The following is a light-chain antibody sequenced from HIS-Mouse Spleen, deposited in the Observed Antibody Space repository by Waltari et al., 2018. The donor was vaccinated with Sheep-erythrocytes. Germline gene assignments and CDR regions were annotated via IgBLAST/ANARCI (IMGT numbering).Light chain of an antibody. Sequence: QSALTQPASVSGSPGQSITISCTGTSSAVGSYNLVSWYQQHPGKAPKLMIYEGSKRPSGVSNSFSGSKSGNTASLTISGLQAEDEADYYCCSYAGSSTWVFGGGTKLTVL. CDR2: EGS. V-gene: IGLV2-23*01. CDR1: SSAVGSYNL. J-gene: IGLJ3*02. CDR3: CSYAGSSTWV.